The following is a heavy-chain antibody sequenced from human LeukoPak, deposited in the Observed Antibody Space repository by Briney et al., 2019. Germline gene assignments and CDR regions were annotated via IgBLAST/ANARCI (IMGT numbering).Heavy chain of an antibody. CDR3: ARGDPHADL. V-gene: IGHV3-48*03. CDR1: GFTFSSYA. CDR2: ITISGHTK. Sequence: PGRSLRLSCAASGFTFSSYAMNWVRQAPGKGLEWIADITISGHTKNYADSVKGRFTISRDNAGTSLYLQMNSLRVEDTGVYYCARGDPHADLWGQGTLVTVSS. J-gene: IGHJ5*02.